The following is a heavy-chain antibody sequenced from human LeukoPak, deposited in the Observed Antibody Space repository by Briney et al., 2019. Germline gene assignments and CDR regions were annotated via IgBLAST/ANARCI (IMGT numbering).Heavy chain of an antibody. CDR3: AKDASYSSGWDLFDY. CDR2: IYYSGST. J-gene: IGHJ4*02. V-gene: IGHV4-59*01. Sequence: PSETLSLTCTVSGGSISSYYWSWIRQPPGKGLEWIGYIYYSGSTNYNPSLKSRVTISVDTSKNQFSLKLSSVTAADTAVYYCAKDASYSSGWDLFDYWGQGTLVTVSS. D-gene: IGHD6-19*01. CDR1: GGSISSYY.